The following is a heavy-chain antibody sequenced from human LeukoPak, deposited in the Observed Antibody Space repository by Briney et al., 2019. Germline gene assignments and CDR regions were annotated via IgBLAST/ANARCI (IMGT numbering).Heavy chain of an antibody. D-gene: IGHD3-9*01. J-gene: IGHJ3*02. Sequence: GESLKISCKASGFTFTNYWIGWGRQLPGKGLEWMGIMYPGDSDTRYSPSFQGQVTISADKSISTAYLQWRSLKASDTAMYFCAGHSFDTIDAFDIWGQGTIVTVSA. CDR1: GFTFTNYW. CDR3: AGHSFDTIDAFDI. CDR2: MYPGDSDT. V-gene: IGHV5-51*01.